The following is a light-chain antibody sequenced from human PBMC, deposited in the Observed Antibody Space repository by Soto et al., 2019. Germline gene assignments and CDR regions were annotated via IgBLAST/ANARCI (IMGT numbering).Light chain of an antibody. Sequence: EIVLPQSPGTLSLSPGERATLSCRASQSVSSSYLAWYQQKPGQAPSLLIYGASSRATGIPDRFSGSGSGTDFTLTISRLEPEDFAVYYCQQYGSSPPWTCGQGTKVDIK. J-gene: IGKJ1*01. CDR1: QSVSSSY. V-gene: IGKV3-20*01. CDR2: GAS. CDR3: QQYGSSPPWT.